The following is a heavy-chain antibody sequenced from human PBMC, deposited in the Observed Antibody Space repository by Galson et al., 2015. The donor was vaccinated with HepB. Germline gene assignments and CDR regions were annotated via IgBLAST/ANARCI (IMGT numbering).Heavy chain of an antibody. D-gene: IGHD5-18*01. CDR2: TYYRSKWSN. CDR3: ARGYRNAFDY. Sequence: CAISGDSVSGHSLAWNWIRQSPSRGLEWLGMTYYRSKWSNDYAASVKSRITINADTSKNQFSLQLNSVTPEDAAVYDCARGYRNAFDYWGQGTLVTVSS. J-gene: IGHJ4*02. V-gene: IGHV6-1*01. CDR1: GDSVSGHSLA.